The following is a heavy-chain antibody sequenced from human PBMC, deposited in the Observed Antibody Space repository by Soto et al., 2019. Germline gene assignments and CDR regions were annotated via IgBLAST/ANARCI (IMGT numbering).Heavy chain of an antibody. CDR3: ARGKEDIVVVVAATFRFDP. J-gene: IGHJ5*02. D-gene: IGHD2-15*01. CDR1: GGSFRGYY. CDR2: ISHSGST. V-gene: IGHV4-34*01. Sequence: SGTLALACAVCGGSFRGYYWGWIRQPPGKGLEWIGEISHSGSTNYNPSLKSRVTISVDTSKNQFSLKLSSVTAADTAVYYCARGKEDIVVVVAATFRFDPWGQGTLVTVSS.